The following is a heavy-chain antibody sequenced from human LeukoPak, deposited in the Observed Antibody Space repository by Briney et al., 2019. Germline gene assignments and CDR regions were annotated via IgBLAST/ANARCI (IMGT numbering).Heavy chain of an antibody. J-gene: IGHJ6*03. D-gene: IGHD3-22*01. Sequence: PSETLSLTCAVYGGSFSGYYWSWIRQPPGKGLEWIGEINHSGSTNYNPSLKSRVTISVDTSKNQFSLKLSSVTAADTAVYYCARGLYDSSGYYSGFAYYYYMDVWGKGTTVTVSS. V-gene: IGHV4-34*01. CDR2: INHSGST. CDR3: ARGLYDSSGYYSGFAYYYYMDV. CDR1: GGSFSGYY.